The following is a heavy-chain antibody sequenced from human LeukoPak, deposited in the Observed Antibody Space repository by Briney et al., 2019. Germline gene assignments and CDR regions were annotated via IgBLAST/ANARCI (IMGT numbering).Heavy chain of an antibody. Sequence: GGSLRLSCAASGFTFSSNAMSWVRQAPGKGLEWVSSISGSGGGTYYADSVKGRFTISRDNSKNTLYLQMNSLRAEDTAVYYCAKDQGRYYDSSGYYPYDYWGQGTLVTVSS. CDR1: GFTFSSNA. CDR3: AKDQGRYYDSSGYYPYDY. J-gene: IGHJ4*02. D-gene: IGHD3-22*01. V-gene: IGHV3-23*01. CDR2: ISGSGGGT.